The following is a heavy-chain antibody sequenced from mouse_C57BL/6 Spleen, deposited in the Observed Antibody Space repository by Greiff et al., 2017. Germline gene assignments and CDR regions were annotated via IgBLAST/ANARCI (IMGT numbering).Heavy chain of an antibody. CDR1: GYTFTSYG. D-gene: IGHD2-1*01. CDR3: ARFYYGNFSWFAY. Sequence: VRPGASVKLSCKASGYTFTSYGISWVKQRTGQGLEWIGEIYPRSGNTYYNEKFKGKATLTADKSSSTAYMELRSLTSEDSAVYFCARFYYGNFSWFAYWGQGTLVTVSA. J-gene: IGHJ3*01. V-gene: IGHV1-81*01. CDR2: IYPRSGNT.